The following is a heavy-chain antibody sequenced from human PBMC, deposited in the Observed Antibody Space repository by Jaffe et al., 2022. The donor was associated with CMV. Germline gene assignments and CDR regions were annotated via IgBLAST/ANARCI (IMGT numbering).Heavy chain of an antibody. CDR3: ARVRYGGNSVYDY. D-gene: IGHD4-17*01. J-gene: IGHJ4*02. V-gene: IGHV4-39*01. CDR1: GGSISSSSYY. CDR2: IYYSGST. Sequence: QLQLQESGPGLVKPSETLSLTCTVSGGSISSSSYYWGWIRQPPGKGLEWIGSIYYSGSTYYNPSLKSRVTISVDTSKNQFSLKLSSVTAADTAVYYCARVRYGGNSVYDYWGQGTLVTVSS.